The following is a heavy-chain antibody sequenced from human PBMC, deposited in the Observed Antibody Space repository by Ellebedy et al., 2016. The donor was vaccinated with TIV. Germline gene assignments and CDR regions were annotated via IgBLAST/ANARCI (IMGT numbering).Heavy chain of an antibody. CDR3: AYCSSASCSSGAHFDD. J-gene: IGHJ4*02. CDR1: GFSFNIYA. Sequence: GGSLRLXXADSGFSFNIYAMSWVRQAPGKGLEWVSTISGSGDTTYYADSVKGRFTISRDNSKNTLFLQMNSLRAEDTGIYYCAYCSSASCSSGAHFDDWGQGTPVTVSS. CDR2: ISGSGDTT. V-gene: IGHV3-23*01. D-gene: IGHD2-15*01.